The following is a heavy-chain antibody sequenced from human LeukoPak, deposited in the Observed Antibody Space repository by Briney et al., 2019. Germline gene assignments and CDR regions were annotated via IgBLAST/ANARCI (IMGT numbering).Heavy chain of an antibody. CDR1: GFTFSSYE. Sequence: GGSLRLSCAASGFTFSSYEMNWVRQAPGKGLEWVSYISSSGSTIYYADYVKGRFTISRDNAKNSLYLQMNSLRAEDTAVYYCARDRGRCFDYWGQGTLVTVSS. J-gene: IGHJ4*02. CDR2: ISSSGSTI. V-gene: IGHV3-48*03. CDR3: ARDRGRCFDY. D-gene: IGHD3-10*01.